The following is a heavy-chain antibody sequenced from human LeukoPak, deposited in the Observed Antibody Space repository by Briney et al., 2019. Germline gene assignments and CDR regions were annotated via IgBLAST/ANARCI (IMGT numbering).Heavy chain of an antibody. CDR2: IFYSGGT. J-gene: IGHJ3*02. CDR3: AKANGYGLVDI. V-gene: IGHV4-39*07. D-gene: IGHD3-10*01. CDR1: GGSINTPNYY. Sequence: SETLSLTCTVSGGSINTPNYYWGWIRQTPGTGLKWLGNIFYSGGTYYSPSLTSRVTISLDTSRNQFSLKLNSVTPADTAVYYCAKANGYGLVDIWGQGTMVTVSS.